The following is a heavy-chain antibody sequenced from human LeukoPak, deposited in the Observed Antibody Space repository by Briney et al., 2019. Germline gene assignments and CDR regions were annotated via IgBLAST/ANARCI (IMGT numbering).Heavy chain of an antibody. J-gene: IGHJ5*02. CDR3: ARPAGGSSTQTNWFDP. V-gene: IGHV1-2*02. Sequence: ASVKVSCKASGYTFTGYYMHWVRQAPGQGLEWMGWINPNSGGTNYAQKFQGRVTMTRDTSISTAYMKLSRLRSDDTAVYYCARPAGGSSTQTNWFDPWGQGTLVTVSS. CDR1: GYTFTGYY. D-gene: IGHD6-13*01. CDR2: INPNSGGT.